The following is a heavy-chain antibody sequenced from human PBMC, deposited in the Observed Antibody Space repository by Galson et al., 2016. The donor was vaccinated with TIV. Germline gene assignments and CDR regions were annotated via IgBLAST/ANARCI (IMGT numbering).Heavy chain of an antibody. V-gene: IGHV4-59*02. Sequence: SETLSLTCAFSGGAVSLYSWSWLRQPPGKGLEWIGYISNSGSTTYHPSLKSRVTISIDTSSNQLSLSLSSVTASATAVYFWARGVREKFLDPSPYHYAMHVWGKAPSVTVSS. CDR1: GGAVSLYS. J-gene: IGHJ6*04. CDR3: ARGVREKFLDPSPYHYAMHV. CDR2: ISNSGST. D-gene: IGHD3/OR15-3a*01.